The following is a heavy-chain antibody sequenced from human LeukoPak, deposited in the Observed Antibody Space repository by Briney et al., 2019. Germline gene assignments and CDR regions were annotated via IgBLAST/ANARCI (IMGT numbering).Heavy chain of an antibody. Sequence: GGSLRLSCVVSGFSFSNYWMSWVRQAPGKGLEWVAFIWYDGSNTYYADSVKGRFTISRDNSKNTLYLQMNSLRAEDTAVYYCAKEGVTGYYGNYMDVWGKGTTVTVSS. CDR1: GFSFSNYW. D-gene: IGHD3-9*01. V-gene: IGHV3-30*02. J-gene: IGHJ6*03. CDR2: IWYDGSNT. CDR3: AKEGVTGYYGNYMDV.